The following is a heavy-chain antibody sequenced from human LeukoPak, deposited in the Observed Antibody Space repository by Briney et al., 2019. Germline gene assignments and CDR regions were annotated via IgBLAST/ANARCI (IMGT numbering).Heavy chain of an antibody. V-gene: IGHV4-59*02. CDR3: VRDSRYGSGWFEDGLDF. J-gene: IGHJ6*02. CDR1: GDSVRSYY. Sequence: SEILSLTCTVSGDSVRSYYWSWIQQPPGQGLEWLGHINDRGSTNYNPSLQGRVTISIDTSKNQFSLKVNSVTAADTAVYYCVRDSRYGSGWFEDGLDFWGQGTTVTVSS. CDR2: INDRGST. D-gene: IGHD6-13*01.